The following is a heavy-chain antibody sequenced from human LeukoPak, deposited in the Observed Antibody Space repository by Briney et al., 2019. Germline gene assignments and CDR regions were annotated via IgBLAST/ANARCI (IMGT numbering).Heavy chain of an antibody. D-gene: IGHD4-23*01. CDR2: ISYDGSNK. Sequence: GRSLRLSCAASGFTLSSYGMHWVRQAPGKGLEWVAVISYDGSNKYYADSVKGRFTISRDNSKNTLYLQMNSLRAEDTAVYYCAAPLRWGEYFQHWGQGTLVTVSS. V-gene: IGHV3-30*03. CDR1: GFTLSSYG. J-gene: IGHJ1*01. CDR3: AAPLRWGEYFQH.